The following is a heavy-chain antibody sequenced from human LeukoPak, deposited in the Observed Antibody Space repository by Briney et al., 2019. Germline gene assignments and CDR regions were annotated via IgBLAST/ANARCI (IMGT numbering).Heavy chain of an antibody. CDR3: AGDFVVEYAFDI. Sequence: SGTLSLTCAVSGGSIGSSNWWSWVRQPPGKGLEWIGEIYHSGSTNYNPSLKSRVTISVDKSKNQFSLKLSSVTAADTAVYYCAGDFVVEYAFDIWGQGTMVTVSS. J-gene: IGHJ3*02. CDR2: IYHSGST. CDR1: GGSIGSSNW. D-gene: IGHD2-21*01. V-gene: IGHV4-4*02.